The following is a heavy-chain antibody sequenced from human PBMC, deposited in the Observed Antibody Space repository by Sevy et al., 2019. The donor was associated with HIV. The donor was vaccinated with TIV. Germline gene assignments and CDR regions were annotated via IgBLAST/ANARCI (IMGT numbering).Heavy chain of an antibody. D-gene: IGHD1-26*01. CDR2: VYYTGNT. V-gene: IGHV4-59*01. Sequence: SETLSLTCTVSVGSISHYYWSWIRQPPGKGLEWIGFVYYTGNTNYNPPLKGRVTVALDTSKNQFSLKLNSVTAADTAVYYCVRQGGLVDYGMDVWGPGTTVTVSS. CDR1: VGSISHYY. J-gene: IGHJ6*02. CDR3: VRQGGLVDYGMDV.